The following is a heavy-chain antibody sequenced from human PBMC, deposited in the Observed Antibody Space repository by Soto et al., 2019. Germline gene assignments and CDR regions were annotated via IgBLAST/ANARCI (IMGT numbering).Heavy chain of an antibody. J-gene: IGHJ5*02. Sequence: SETLSLTCTVSGDSMTSSSYYWGWIRQPPGKGLEWIGSIYYSERTSYNSGSTYYNPSLKSRVTISVDTSKNQFSLKLSSVTAADTAVYYCARGSSQGDWFDPWGQGTLVTVSS. D-gene: IGHD1-26*01. CDR1: GDSMTSSSYY. V-gene: IGHV4-39*07. CDR3: ARGSSQGDWFDP. CDR2: IYYSERTSYNSGST.